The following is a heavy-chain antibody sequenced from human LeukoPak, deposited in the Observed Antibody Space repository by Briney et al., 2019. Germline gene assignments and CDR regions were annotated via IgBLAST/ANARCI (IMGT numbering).Heavy chain of an antibody. Sequence: GGSLRLSCAASGFTFSGYAMSWVRQGQGEGLDWISALTDDGGSTYYADSVRGRFTISRDNSKNTLYLQMSSLRVDDTAIYYCVKGSATSRPYYFDYWGQGTLVTVSS. V-gene: IGHV3-23*01. CDR3: VKGSATSRPYYFDY. D-gene: IGHD2-21*01. CDR2: LTDDGGST. CDR1: GFTFSGYA. J-gene: IGHJ4*02.